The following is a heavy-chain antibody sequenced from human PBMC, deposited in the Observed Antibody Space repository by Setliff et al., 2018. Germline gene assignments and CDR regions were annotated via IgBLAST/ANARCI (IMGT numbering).Heavy chain of an antibody. D-gene: IGHD3-10*01. Sequence: SETLSLTCAVSGVSINSLNWWTWVRQSPGKGLEWIGYISYSGNTYYNPSFEGRLALSVDASMNQFSLRLSSVTAADSAIYYCARDRSALVRGVVHHNYFDPWGQGNKVTVSS. CDR2: ISYSGNT. J-gene: IGHJ5*02. CDR1: GVSINSLNW. V-gene: IGHV4-4*02. CDR3: ARDRSALVRGVVHHNYFDP.